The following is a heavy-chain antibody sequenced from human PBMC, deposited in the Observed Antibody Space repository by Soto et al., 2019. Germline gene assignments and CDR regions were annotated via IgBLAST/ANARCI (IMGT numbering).Heavy chain of an antibody. CDR1: GFTFSSYG. D-gene: IGHD3-22*01. Sequence: QVQLVESGGGVVQPGRALRLSCAASGFTFSSYGMHWVRQAPGKGLEWVAVIWNDGSNKYYADSVKGRFTISRYNSKNPLYLQMNSLRAEDTAVYYCARGLEEYYYDSSGYYYSDYWGQGPLVTVSS. J-gene: IGHJ4*02. CDR2: IWNDGSNK. V-gene: IGHV3-33*01. CDR3: ARGLEEYYYDSSGYYYSDY.